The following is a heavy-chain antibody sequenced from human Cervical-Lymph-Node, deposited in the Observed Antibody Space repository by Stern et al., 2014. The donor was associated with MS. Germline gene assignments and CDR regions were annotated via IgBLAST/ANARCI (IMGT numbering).Heavy chain of an antibody. V-gene: IGHV3-13*01. CDR1: GFTFSSYD. J-gene: IGHJ4*02. CDR2: IGTAGDT. CDR3: ARGAGWYANYYFDY. Sequence: EVHLVESGGGLVQPGGSLRLSCAASGFTFSSYDMHWVRQATGKGLEWVSAIGTAGDTYYPGSVKGRFTISRENAKNSLYLQMNSLRAGDTAVYYCARGAGWYANYYFDYWGQGTLVTVSS. D-gene: IGHD6-19*01.